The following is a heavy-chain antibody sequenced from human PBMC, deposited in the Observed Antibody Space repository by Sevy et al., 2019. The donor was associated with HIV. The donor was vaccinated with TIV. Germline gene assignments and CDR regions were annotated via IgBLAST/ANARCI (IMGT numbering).Heavy chain of an antibody. CDR2: IKRDGSEK. CDR3: ARDGITGTPKDAFDI. D-gene: IGHD1-7*01. V-gene: IGHV3-7*03. J-gene: IGHJ3*02. CDR1: GFTFSSYW. Sequence: GGSLRLSCAASGFTFSSYWMSWVRQAPGKGLEWVANIKRDGSEKYYVDSVKGRFTISRDNAKNSLYLQMNSLRAEDTAVYYCARDGITGTPKDAFDIWGQGTMVTVSS.